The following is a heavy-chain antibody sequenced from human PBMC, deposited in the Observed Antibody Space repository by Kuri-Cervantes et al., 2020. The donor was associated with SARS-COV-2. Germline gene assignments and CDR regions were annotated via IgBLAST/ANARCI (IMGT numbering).Heavy chain of an antibody. V-gene: IGHV3-30-3*01. J-gene: IGHJ4*02. CDR3: ARDWGAIFGVATQFDY. CDR2: ISYDGSNK. D-gene: IGHD3-3*01. CDR1: GFTVDNFA. Sequence: LSLTCAASGFTVDNFAMHWVRQAPGKGLEWVAVISYDGSNKNYADSVKGRFTVSRDNSKNTLYLQMNSLRVEDTALYYCARDWGAIFGVATQFDYWGQGTLVTVSS.